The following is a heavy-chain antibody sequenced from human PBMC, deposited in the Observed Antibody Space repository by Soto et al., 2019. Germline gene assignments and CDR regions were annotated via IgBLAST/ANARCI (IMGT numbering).Heavy chain of an antibody. CDR2: IYYSGST. Sequence: QVQLQESGPGLVKPSETLSLTCTVSGGSVSSGSYYWSWIRQPPGKGLEWIGYIYYSGSTNYNPPLTSRVTISVDTSKNQFSLKLSSVTAADTAVYYCARDKDDILTGYYNWFDPWGQGTLVTVSS. CDR3: ARDKDDILTGYYNWFDP. V-gene: IGHV4-61*01. CDR1: GGSVSSGSYY. J-gene: IGHJ5*02. D-gene: IGHD3-9*01.